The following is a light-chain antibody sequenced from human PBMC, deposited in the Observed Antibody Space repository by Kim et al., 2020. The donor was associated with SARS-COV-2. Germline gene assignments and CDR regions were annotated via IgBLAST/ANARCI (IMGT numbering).Light chain of an antibody. CDR3: QHYDTSPYT. CDR1: ESVDSDY. V-gene: IGKV3-20*01. CDR2: GAS. Sequence: ELVLTQSPGTLSLSRGARATLSCRASESVDSDYLAWYQQKPGRAPRLVIYGASFRATGIPDRFSGSGSGTDFTLTITRLEPEDFAVYFCQHYDTSPYTFGQGTTLEIK. J-gene: IGKJ2*01.